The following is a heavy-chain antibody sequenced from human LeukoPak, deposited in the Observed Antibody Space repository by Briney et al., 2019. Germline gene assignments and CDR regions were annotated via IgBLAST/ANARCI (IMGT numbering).Heavy chain of an antibody. Sequence: PSETLSLTCAVYGGSFSGYYWSWIRQPPGKGLEWIGEINHSGSTNYNPSLKSRVTISVDTSKNQFSLKLSSVTAADTAAYYCARPLRRTFGGVIAPFDYWGQGTLVTVSS. CDR1: GGSFSGYY. CDR2: INHSGST. CDR3: ARPLRRTFGGVIAPFDY. V-gene: IGHV4-34*01. D-gene: IGHD3-16*02. J-gene: IGHJ4*02.